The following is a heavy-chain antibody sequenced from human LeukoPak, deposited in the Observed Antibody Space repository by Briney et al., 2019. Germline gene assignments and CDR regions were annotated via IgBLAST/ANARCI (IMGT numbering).Heavy chain of an antibody. CDR2: ISSSSSTI. CDR1: GFTFSSYS. J-gene: IGHJ4*02. Sequence: GGSLRLSCAASGFTFSSYSMNWVRQAPGKGLEWVSYISSSSSTIYYADSVKGRFTISRDNAKNSLYLQMNSLRAEDTALYYCAKEGPWFGELLSYFDYWGQGTLVTVSS. CDR3: AKEGPWFGELLSYFDY. V-gene: IGHV3-48*04. D-gene: IGHD3-10*01.